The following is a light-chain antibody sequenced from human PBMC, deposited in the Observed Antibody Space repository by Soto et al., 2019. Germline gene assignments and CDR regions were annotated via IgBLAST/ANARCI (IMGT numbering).Light chain of an antibody. CDR1: QDISSW. Sequence: DIQMTQSPSSVSASVGDRVTITCRASQDISSWLGWYQQKPGKAPKLLIYAATNLESGVPSRFSGSGSGTDFTLTISSLQPEDFALYYCLQANSFPRTFGQGTKVEI. CDR2: AAT. J-gene: IGKJ1*01. CDR3: LQANSFPRT. V-gene: IGKV1-12*01.